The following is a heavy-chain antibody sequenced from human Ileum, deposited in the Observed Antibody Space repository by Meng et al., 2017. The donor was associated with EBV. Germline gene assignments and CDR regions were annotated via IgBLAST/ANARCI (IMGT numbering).Heavy chain of an antibody. V-gene: IGHV4-30-4*01. J-gene: IGHJ2*01. CDR1: GGSISRSTYY. CDR3: ARGQKGYFDL. CDR2: IYNSGST. Sequence: ALGAVADTASQISSLSFTVYGGSISRSTYYWSWIRQPPGKGLEWSGHIYNSGSTYYNPSLKSRITISVDTSKNQFSLKLSSVTAADTAVYYCARGQKGYFDLWGRGTLVTVSS.